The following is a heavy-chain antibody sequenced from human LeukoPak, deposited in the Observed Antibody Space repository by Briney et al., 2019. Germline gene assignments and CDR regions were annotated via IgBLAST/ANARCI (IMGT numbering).Heavy chain of an antibody. CDR1: GFTFSSYS. J-gene: IGHJ4*02. CDR3: ARDGRIAVAGLSPQGDY. CDR2: ISSSSSYI. Sequence: GGSLRLSCAASGFTFSSYSMNWVRQAPGKGLEWVSSISSSSSYIYYADSVKGRFTISRDNAKNSLYLEMNSLRAEDTAVYYCARDGRIAVAGLSPQGDYWGQGTLVTVSS. D-gene: IGHD6-19*01. V-gene: IGHV3-21*01.